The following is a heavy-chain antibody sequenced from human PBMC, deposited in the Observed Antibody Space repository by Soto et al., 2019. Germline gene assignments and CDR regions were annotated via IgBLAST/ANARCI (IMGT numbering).Heavy chain of an antibody. D-gene: IGHD5-18*01. CDR2: IRSSGGNI. CDR3: ARDAPPSGTSYGHPFDS. V-gene: IGHV3-21*01. J-gene: IGHJ4*02. CDR1: GFTFSIYN. Sequence: EVQLVESGGGLVKPGGSLRLSCAGSGFTFSIYNMNWVRQAPGKGLEWISSIRSSGGNIFYADSVKGRVTISRDNAKSSLYLQMNSLRAEDTAVYYCARDAPPSGTSYGHPFDSCGQGNLVTVSS.